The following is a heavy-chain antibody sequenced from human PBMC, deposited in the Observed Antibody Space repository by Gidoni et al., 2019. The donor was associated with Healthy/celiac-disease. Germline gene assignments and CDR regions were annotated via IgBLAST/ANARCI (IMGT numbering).Heavy chain of an antibody. V-gene: IGHV1-2*02. CDR3: ARAGPYSSGWYMPVNWFDP. CDR1: GYTFPGYY. J-gene: IGHJ5*02. CDR2: INPNSGGT. D-gene: IGHD6-19*01. Sequence: QVQLVQSGAEVKKPGASVKVSCKASGYTFPGYYLHWVRQAPGQGLEWMGWINPNSGGTNYAQKFQGRVTMTRDTSISTAYMELSRLRSDDTAVYYCARAGPYSSGWYMPVNWFDPWGQGTLVTVSS.